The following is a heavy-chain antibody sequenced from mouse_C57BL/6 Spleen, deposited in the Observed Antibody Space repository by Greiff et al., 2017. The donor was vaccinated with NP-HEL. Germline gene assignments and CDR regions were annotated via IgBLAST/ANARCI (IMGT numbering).Heavy chain of an antibody. Sequence: QVQLQQSGAELVRPGTSVKMSCKASGYTFTNYWIGWAKQRPGHGLEWIGDIYPGGGYTNYNEKFKGKATLTADKSSSTAYMQFSSLTSEDSAIYYCARITTVVGEGYFDYWGQGTTLTVSS. CDR3: ARITTVVGEGYFDY. D-gene: IGHD1-1*01. CDR1: GYTFTNYW. J-gene: IGHJ2*01. V-gene: IGHV1-63*01. CDR2: IYPGGGYT.